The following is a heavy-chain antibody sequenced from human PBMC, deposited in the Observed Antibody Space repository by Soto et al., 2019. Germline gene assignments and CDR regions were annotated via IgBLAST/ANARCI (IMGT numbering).Heavy chain of an antibody. Sequence: SETLSLTCTVSGGSISSYYWSWIRQPPGKGLEWIGYIYYSGSTNYNPSLKSRVTISVDTSKNQFSLKLSSVTAADTAVYYCARWVYGHYGKDAFDIWGQGTMVSVSS. J-gene: IGHJ3*02. V-gene: IGHV4-59*01. D-gene: IGHD4-17*01. CDR1: GGSISSYY. CDR3: ARWVYGHYGKDAFDI. CDR2: IYYSGST.